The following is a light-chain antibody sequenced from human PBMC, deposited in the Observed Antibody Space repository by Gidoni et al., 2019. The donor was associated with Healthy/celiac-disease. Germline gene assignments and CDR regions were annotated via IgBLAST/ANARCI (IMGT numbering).Light chain of an antibody. CDR3: QQRSNWPYT. CDR1: QSVSSY. J-gene: IGKJ2*01. V-gene: IGKV3-11*01. CDR2: DAS. Sequence: DIVLTQSRATLALSTGERATLSCRASQSVSSYLAWYQQKPGQSPRLLIYDASNRATGIPARFICSGSGTDFTLTIRSLEPEDFAVYYCQQRSNWPYTFGQWTKLEIK.